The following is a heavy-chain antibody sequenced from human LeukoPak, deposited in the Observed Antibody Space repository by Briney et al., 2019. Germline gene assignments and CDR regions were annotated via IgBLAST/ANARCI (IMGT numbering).Heavy chain of an antibody. J-gene: IGHJ3*02. Sequence: ASVKVSCKASGCTFTSFSISWVRQAPGQGLEWLAWMNTHNSDTNYVQKFQGRVTLTTDTSTNTAYLELRNLRSDDTAVYYCARGETTFDAFDIWGQGTMVTVSS. D-gene: IGHD2/OR15-2a*01. CDR2: MNTHNSDT. CDR1: GCTFTSFS. V-gene: IGHV1-18*01. CDR3: ARGETTFDAFDI.